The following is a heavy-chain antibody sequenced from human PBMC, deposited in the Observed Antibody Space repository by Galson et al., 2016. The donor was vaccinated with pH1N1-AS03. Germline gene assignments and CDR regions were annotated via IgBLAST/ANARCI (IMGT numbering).Heavy chain of an antibody. CDR3: ARVKDVMTGYYLFYY. V-gene: IGHV4-61*03. D-gene: IGHD3-9*01. Sequence: SETLSLTCTASGGSVGSRDYYWSWIRQPPGKGLEWLGYIYYTGSTNYNPSLKSRVAMSIDTIKNHFSLNLSSVTAADTAIYYCARVKDVMTGYYLFYYWGQGTQVTVSS. CDR2: IYYTGST. J-gene: IGHJ4*02. CDR1: GGSVGSRDYY.